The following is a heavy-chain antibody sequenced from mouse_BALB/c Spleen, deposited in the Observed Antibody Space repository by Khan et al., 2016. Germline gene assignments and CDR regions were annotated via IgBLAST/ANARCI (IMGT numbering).Heavy chain of an antibody. CDR1: GFSLTTYG. V-gene: IGHV2-9*02. CDR2: IWAGGST. Sequence: QVQLKESGPGLVAPSQSLSITCTVSGFSLTTYGVHWVRQPPGKGLEWLGVIWAGGSTNYNSALMSRLSISKDNSKSQVFLKMTSLQTDDTAMYYCGSIYYDYEGFAYWGQGTLVTVSA. CDR3: GSIYYDYEGFAY. J-gene: IGHJ3*01. D-gene: IGHD2-4*01.